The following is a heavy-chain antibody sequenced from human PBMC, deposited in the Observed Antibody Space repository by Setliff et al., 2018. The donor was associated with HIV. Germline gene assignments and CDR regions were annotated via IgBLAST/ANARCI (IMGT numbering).Heavy chain of an antibody. J-gene: IGHJ6*02. D-gene: IGHD3-16*01. Sequence: GGSLRLSCTAPGSTFNFFAVRWVRQAPGKGLEWVSAIGTGGDTYYVDSVKGRFIISRENARNSLYLQMNSLRAGDTAVYYFAREIRTVYTGGHYFYGIDVWGQGTAVTVSS. CDR2: IGTGGDT. V-gene: IGHV3-13*01. CDR3: AREIRTVYTGGHYFYGIDV. CDR1: GSTFNFFA.